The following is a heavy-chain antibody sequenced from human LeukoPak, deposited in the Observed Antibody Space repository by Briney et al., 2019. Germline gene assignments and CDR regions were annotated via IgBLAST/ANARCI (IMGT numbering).Heavy chain of an antibody. D-gene: IGHD6-13*01. Sequence: GESLKISCKGSGYSFTSYWLGWARQMPGKGLEWMGIIYPGDSDTRYSPSFQGQVTISADKSIRTAYLQWSSLKASDTAMYYCSRLYRSWYGEIDYWGQGTVVTASS. V-gene: IGHV5-51*01. CDR2: IYPGDSDT. CDR3: SRLYRSWYGEIDY. J-gene: IGHJ4*02. CDR1: GYSFTSYW.